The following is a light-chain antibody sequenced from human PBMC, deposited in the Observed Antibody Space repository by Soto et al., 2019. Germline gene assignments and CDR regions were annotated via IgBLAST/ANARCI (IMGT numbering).Light chain of an antibody. V-gene: IGKV3-15*01. CDR2: GAS. CDR1: QSVNNN. J-gene: IGKJ4*01. CDR3: HHYHNAAGT. Sequence: EVVMTQSPATLSVSPGETATLSCRASQSVNNNLAWSQKKPGQGPRLLIYGASTRATGIPARFSGSGSGTEFTLTINSLQSEDYAVYFCHHYHNAAGTFGGGTKVEIK.